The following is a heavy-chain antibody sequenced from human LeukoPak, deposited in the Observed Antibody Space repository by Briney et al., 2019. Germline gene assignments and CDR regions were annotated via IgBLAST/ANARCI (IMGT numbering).Heavy chain of an antibody. CDR3: ARELYSGSQAIDY. D-gene: IGHD1-26*01. CDR2: ISSSSSYI. J-gene: IGHJ4*02. Sequence: EGSLRLSCAASGFTFSSYSMNWVRQAPGERLEWVSSISSSSSYIYYADSVKGRFTISRDNAKNSLYLQMNSLRAEDTAVYYCARELYSGSQAIDYWGQGTLVTVSS. CDR1: GFTFSSYS. V-gene: IGHV3-21*01.